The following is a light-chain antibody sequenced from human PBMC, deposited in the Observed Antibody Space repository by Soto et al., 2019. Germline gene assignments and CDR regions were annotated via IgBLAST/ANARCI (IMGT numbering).Light chain of an antibody. V-gene: IGLV2-14*01. CDR1: SSDVGGYNY. CDR2: DVS. Sequence: QSALPQPASVSGSPGQSITLSCTGTSSDVGGYNYVSWYQQHPGKAPKLMIYDVSNRPSGVSNRFSGSKSGNTDSLTISGLQAEDEADCYCSSYTSSSTVVFVGGTQLTVL. CDR3: SSYTSSSTVV. J-gene: IGLJ2*01.